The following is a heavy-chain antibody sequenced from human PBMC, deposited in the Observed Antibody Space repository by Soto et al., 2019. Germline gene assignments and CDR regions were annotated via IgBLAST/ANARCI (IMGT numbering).Heavy chain of an antibody. J-gene: IGHJ4*02. CDR3: ARGLYYDFWSGYYTFDY. CDR1: VYTFTSYG. CDR2: ISAYNGNT. V-gene: IGHV1-18*01. D-gene: IGHD3-3*01. Sequence: GASVKVSCKASVYTFTSYGISWVRQAPGQGLEWMGWISAYNGNTNYAQKLQGRVTMTTDTSTSTAYMELRSLRSDDTAVYYCARGLYYDFWSGYYTFDYWGQGTLVTVSS.